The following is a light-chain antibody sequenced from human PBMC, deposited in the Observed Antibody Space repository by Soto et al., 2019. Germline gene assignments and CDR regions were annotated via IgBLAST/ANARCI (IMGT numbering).Light chain of an antibody. CDR1: SSNIGSNF. J-gene: IGLJ2*01. Sequence: QSVLTQPPSASGTPGQRVTISCSGSSSNIGSNFVYWYQQFPGTAPKLLIYSSNQRPSGVPDRFSGSKSGTSASLAISGLRSEDEADYYCAAWDDSLSGDVVFGGGTQLTVL. V-gene: IGLV1-47*02. CDR3: AAWDDSLSGDVV. CDR2: SSN.